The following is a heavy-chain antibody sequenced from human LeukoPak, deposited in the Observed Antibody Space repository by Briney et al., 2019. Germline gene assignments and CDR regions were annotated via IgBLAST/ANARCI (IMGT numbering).Heavy chain of an antibody. V-gene: IGHV4-39*07. Sequence: PSETLSLTCTVSGGSISSSSYYWGWIRQPPGKGLEWIGEIYHSGSTNYNPSLKSRVTISVDKSKNQFSLKLSSVTAADTAVYYCARFPEYSSGWYYFDYWGQGTLVTVSS. CDR1: GGSISSSSYY. CDR3: ARFPEYSSGWYYFDY. J-gene: IGHJ4*02. D-gene: IGHD6-19*01. CDR2: IYHSGST.